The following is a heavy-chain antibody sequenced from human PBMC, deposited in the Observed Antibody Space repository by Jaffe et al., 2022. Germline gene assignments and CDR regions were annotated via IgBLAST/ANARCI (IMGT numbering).Heavy chain of an antibody. V-gene: IGHV1-24*01. J-gene: IGHJ5*02. CDR3: ATIPYAVVVVAATKDSWFDP. CDR1: GYTLTELS. CDR2: FDPEDGET. Sequence: QVQLVQSGAEVKKPGASVKVSCKVSGYTLTELSMHWVRQAPGKGLEWMGGFDPEDGETIYAQKFQGRVTMTEDTSTDTAYMELSSLRSEDTAVYYCATIPYAVVVVAATKDSWFDPWGQGTLVTVSS. D-gene: IGHD2-15*01.